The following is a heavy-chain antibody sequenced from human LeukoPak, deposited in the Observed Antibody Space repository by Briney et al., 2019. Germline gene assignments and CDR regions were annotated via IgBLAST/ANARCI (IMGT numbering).Heavy chain of an antibody. CDR1: GFTFSSSV. V-gene: IGHV3-23*01. J-gene: IGHJ6*02. CDR2: IGVSGGDT. Sequence: GGSLRLSCAASGFTFSSSVMSWVRQAPGKGLEWASSIGVSGGDTYYADSVKGRFTISRDNSKNTLHLQMNSLRAEDTAVYYCAGLKGMDVWGQGTTVTVSS. CDR3: AGLKGMDV.